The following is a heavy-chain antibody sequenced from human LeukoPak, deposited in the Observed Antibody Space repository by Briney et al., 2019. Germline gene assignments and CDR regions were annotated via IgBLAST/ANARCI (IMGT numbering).Heavy chain of an antibody. D-gene: IGHD6-19*01. CDR1: GGSFSGNN. Sequence: SETLSLTCAVYGGSFSGNNWSWIRQPPGKGLEWIGKINHSGGTNYNPSLKSRVTISVDTSKNQFSLKLNSMTAADTAVYYCARGHGIEVAPTGRFDSWGQGILVTVSS. CDR3: ARGHGIEVAPTGRFDS. V-gene: IGHV4-34*01. CDR2: INHSGGT. J-gene: IGHJ5*01.